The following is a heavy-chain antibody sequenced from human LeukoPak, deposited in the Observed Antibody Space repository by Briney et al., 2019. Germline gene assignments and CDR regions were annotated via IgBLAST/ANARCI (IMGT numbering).Heavy chain of an antibody. CDR2: INNDGSST. D-gene: IGHD3-10*02. CDR1: GFTFSSYW. V-gene: IGHV3-74*01. J-gene: IGHJ6*04. Sequence: GGSLRLSCAASGFTFSSYWIHWVRQAPGKGLVWVSRINNDGSSTSYADSVKGRFTISRDNAKNSLYLQMNSLRAEDTAVYYCAELGITMIGGVWGKGTTVTISS. CDR3: AELGITMIGGV.